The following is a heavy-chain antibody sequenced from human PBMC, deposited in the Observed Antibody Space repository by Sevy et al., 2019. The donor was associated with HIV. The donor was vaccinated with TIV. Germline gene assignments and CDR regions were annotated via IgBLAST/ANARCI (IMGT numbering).Heavy chain of an antibody. V-gene: IGHV4-59*03. CDR3: ATCSPDYYYGMDV. CDR2: FYYSGRT. J-gene: IGHJ6*02. Sequence: SETLSLTCTVSGDSISGYYWSWIRQPPGKGLEWIGYFYYSGRTNYNPSLKSRVTISVDTSKNQFSLKLSSVTAADTAVYYCATCSPDYYYGMDVWGQGTTVTVSS. D-gene: IGHD2-15*01. CDR1: GDSISGYY.